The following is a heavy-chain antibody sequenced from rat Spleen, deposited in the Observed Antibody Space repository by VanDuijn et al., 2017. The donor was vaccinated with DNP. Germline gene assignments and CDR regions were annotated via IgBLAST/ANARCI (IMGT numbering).Heavy chain of an antibody. D-gene: IGHD3-1*01. CDR3: ARFGPDLDY. CDR2: ISYSGST. V-gene: IGHV3-1*01. J-gene: IGHJ2*01. Sequence: EVQLQDSGPGLVKPSQSLSPNCSVTGYSITSNYWGWIRKFPGNEMEWMGYISYSGSTSYNPSLKSRISITRDTSKNQFFLQLNSVTTEDTATYYCARFGPDLDYWGQGVMVTVSS. CDR1: GYSITSNY.